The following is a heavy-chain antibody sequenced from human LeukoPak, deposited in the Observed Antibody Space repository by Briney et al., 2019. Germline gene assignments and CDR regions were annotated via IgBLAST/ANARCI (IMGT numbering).Heavy chain of an antibody. CDR2: IIPIFGTA. V-gene: IGHV1-69*05. J-gene: IGHJ3*02. Sequence: SVKVSCKASGGTFSSYAISWVRQAPGQGLEWMGRIIPIFGTANYAQKFQGRVTITTDESTSTAYMELSSLRSEGTAVYYCAREGYCSGGSCYPGAFDIWGQGTMVTVSS. CDR1: GGTFSSYA. CDR3: AREGYCSGGSCYPGAFDI. D-gene: IGHD2-15*01.